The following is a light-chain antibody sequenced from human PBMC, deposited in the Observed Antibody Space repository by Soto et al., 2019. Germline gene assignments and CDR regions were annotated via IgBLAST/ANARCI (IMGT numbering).Light chain of an antibody. CDR3: TSYTIGTTWV. CDR1: SSDIGNYNY. V-gene: IGLV2-14*03. Sequence: QSALTQPASVSGSPGQSITIPCTGSSSDIGNYNYVSWYQQQHPGKAPKLMIYDVSTRPSGVSIRFSGSKSGNTASLTISGLQAEDEAFYYCTSYTIGTTWVFGGGTKVTVL. J-gene: IGLJ3*02. CDR2: DVS.